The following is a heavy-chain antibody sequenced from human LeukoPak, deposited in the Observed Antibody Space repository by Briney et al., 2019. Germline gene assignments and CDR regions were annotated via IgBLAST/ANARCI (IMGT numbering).Heavy chain of an antibody. CDR3: ARLSGSTGPRERGIYYYYGFDV. V-gene: IGHV4-39*01. D-gene: IGHD1-14*01. CDR2: FYYSGST. Sequence: WVRQPPGKGLEWIGSFYYSGSTYYNPSLKSRVTISVDTSKNQFSLNLRSVTAADTAVYYCARLSGSTGPRERGIYYYYGFDVWGQGTTVTVS. J-gene: IGHJ6*02.